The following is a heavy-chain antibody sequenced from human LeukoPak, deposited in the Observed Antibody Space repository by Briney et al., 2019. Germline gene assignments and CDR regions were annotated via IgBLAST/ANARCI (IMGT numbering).Heavy chain of an antibody. CDR2: IRFDGSNK. V-gene: IGHV3-30*02. CDR1: GFTFSNYG. J-gene: IGHJ4*02. D-gene: IGHD3-22*01. Sequence: PGESLRLSCAASGFTFSNYGMHWVRQAPGKGLEWAAFIRFDGSNKYYTDSVKGRFTISRDNSKNTLYLQMNSLRAEDTAVYYCAKGIYYDNSGYYSLFDHWGQGTLVTVSS. CDR3: AKGIYYDNSGYYSLFDH.